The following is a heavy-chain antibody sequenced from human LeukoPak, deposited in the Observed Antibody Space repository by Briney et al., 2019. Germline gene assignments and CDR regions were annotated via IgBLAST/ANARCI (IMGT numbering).Heavy chain of an antibody. CDR2: IKQDGSEK. V-gene: IGHV3-7*01. D-gene: IGHD1-26*01. J-gene: IGHJ3*02. CDR3: ARVPVGANDAFDI. Sequence: GGSLRLSCAASGFTFSSYWMSWVRQAPGKGLEWVANIKQDGSEKYYVDSVKGRFTISRDNAKNSLYLQMNSLRAEDTAVSYCARVPVGANDAFDIWGQGTKVTLSS. CDR1: GFTFSSYW.